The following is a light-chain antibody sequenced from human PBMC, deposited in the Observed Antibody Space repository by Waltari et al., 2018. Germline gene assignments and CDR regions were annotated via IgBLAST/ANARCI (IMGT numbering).Light chain of an antibody. V-gene: IGLV2-14*03. CDR1: SSDVGGYDF. J-gene: IGLJ1*01. CDR2: DVS. CDR3: NSYTSSSTFYV. Sequence: QSALTQPASVSGSPGQSITISCTGTSSDVGGYDFVSWYQQHPGKAPNLLIYDVSKRPSGVSNRFSGSKSGNTASLTISGLHAEDEADYFCNSYTSSSTFYVFGTGTKVTVL.